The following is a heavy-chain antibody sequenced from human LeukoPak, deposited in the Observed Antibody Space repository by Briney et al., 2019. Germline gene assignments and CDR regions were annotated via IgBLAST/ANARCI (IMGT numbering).Heavy chain of an antibody. Sequence: PGGSLRLSCAASGFTFSSYGMHWVRQAPGKGLEWVSAISGSGGSTYYADSVKGRFTISRDNSKNTLYLQMNSLRAEDTAVYYCAKDLYSSSWDEFDPWGQGTLVTVSS. D-gene: IGHD6-13*01. CDR3: AKDLYSSSWDEFDP. V-gene: IGHV3-23*01. CDR2: ISGSGGST. CDR1: GFTFSSYG. J-gene: IGHJ5*02.